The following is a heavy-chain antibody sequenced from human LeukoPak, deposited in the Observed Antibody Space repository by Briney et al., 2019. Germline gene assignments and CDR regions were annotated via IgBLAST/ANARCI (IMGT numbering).Heavy chain of an antibody. Sequence: GGSLRHSCAASGFTFDDYAMHWVRQAPGKGLVWVSLIKSDESRTSNADSVKGRLIITRDNTKNTLYLQMMSLRAEDTAVYYCASRDYYGSGSYAFDIWGQGTMVTVSS. D-gene: IGHD3-10*01. CDR2: IKSDESRT. V-gene: IGHV3-74*01. J-gene: IGHJ3*02. CDR3: ASRDYYGSGSYAFDI. CDR1: GFTFDDYA.